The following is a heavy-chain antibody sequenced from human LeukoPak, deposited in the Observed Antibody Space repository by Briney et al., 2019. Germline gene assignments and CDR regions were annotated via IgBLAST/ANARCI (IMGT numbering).Heavy chain of an antibody. Sequence: GGSLRLSCAASGFTFSSYGMHWVRQAPGKGLEWVSSISSSSSYIYYADSVKGRFTISRDNAKNSLCLQMNSLRAEDTAVYYCAREPGIAAAGTDPDYWGQGTLVIISS. D-gene: IGHD6-13*01. CDR2: ISSSSSYI. CDR1: GFTFSSYG. CDR3: AREPGIAAAGTDPDY. V-gene: IGHV3-21*01. J-gene: IGHJ4*02.